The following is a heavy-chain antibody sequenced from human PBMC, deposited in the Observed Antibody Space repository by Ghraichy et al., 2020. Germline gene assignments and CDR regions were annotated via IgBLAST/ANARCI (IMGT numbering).Heavy chain of an antibody. Sequence: ASVKVSCKASGYTFISYGVSWVRQAPGQGLEWMGWISGYSGNTNYAQILQGRVTMTTDTSTSTAYMELRSLRSDDTAVYYCARDDTLGFFDYWGQGTLVTVSS. V-gene: IGHV1-18*04. D-gene: IGHD2-2*02. J-gene: IGHJ4*02. CDR1: GYTFISYG. CDR3: ARDDTLGFFDY. CDR2: ISGYSGNT.